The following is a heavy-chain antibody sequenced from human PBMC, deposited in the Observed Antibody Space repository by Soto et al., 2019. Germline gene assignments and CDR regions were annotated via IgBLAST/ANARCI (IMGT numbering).Heavy chain of an antibody. D-gene: IGHD1-26*01. CDR1: GASISSCF. J-gene: IGHJ4*02. V-gene: IGHV4-4*07. Sequence: SETLSLTCTVSGASISSCFWTWIRQPAGKGLDWIGRISTSGTTNYNPSLKSRVTMSVDTSKNHFSLNLSSVTAADTAVYYCASHSGSYSGFDYWGQGTLVTVSS. CDR2: ISTSGTT. CDR3: ASHSGSYSGFDY.